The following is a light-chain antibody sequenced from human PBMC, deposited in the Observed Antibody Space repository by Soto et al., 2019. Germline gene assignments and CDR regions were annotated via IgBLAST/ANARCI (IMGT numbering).Light chain of an antibody. CDR2: WAS. V-gene: IGKV4-1*01. CDR3: QQFFTTPWT. Sequence: DIVMTQSPDSLAVSLGERATIDCKSSQTVLYISNNKNYLAWYQQKPGQPPKLLIYWASTRESGVPDRFSGSGSATDFTLTISSLQDEDVAVYYCQQFFTTPWTFGRGTKVEIK. J-gene: IGKJ1*01. CDR1: QTVLYISNNKNY.